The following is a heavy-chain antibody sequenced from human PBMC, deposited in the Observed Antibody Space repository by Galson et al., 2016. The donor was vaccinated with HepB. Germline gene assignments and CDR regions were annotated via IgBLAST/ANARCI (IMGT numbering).Heavy chain of an antibody. CDR3: AKESGVVVVATTPTEYFQH. D-gene: IGHD2-15*01. J-gene: IGHJ1*01. V-gene: IGHV3-23*01. CDR2: ISGSGGST. Sequence: SLRLSCAASGFTFNRYAMNWVRQAPGKGLEWVSTISGSGGSTYYADSVKGRFTISRDNSKKTLYLQMNSLRAEDTAIYYCAKESGVVVVATTPTEYFQHWGQGTLVTVSS. CDR1: GFTFNRYA.